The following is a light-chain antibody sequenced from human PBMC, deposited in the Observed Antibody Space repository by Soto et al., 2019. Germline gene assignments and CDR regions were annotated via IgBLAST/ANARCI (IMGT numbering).Light chain of an antibody. CDR1: QSVGRRY. V-gene: IGKV3-20*01. CDR2: DTS. CDR3: QYQGT. Sequence: IVLTQSPGTLSLSPGVRATLSCRASQSVGRRYLAWYQQKPGQAPRLLIYDTSERASDIPDRFSGSGSGTDFTLTINSLVPEDFAVYYCQYQGTFGGGTKVEIE. J-gene: IGKJ4*01.